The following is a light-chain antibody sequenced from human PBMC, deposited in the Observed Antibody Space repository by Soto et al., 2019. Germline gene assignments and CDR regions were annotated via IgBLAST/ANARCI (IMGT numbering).Light chain of an antibody. Sequence: QSPLTQPASVSGSPGQSIAISCSGTSSDVGGYNYVSWYQHHPGKAPKLIIFDVRKRPSGVSNRFSGSKSGTTASLTISGLQAEDEADYYCNSYSSSSTLVVFGGGTKLTVL. J-gene: IGLJ3*02. V-gene: IGLV2-14*03. CDR2: DVR. CDR1: SSDVGGYNY. CDR3: NSYSSSSTLVV.